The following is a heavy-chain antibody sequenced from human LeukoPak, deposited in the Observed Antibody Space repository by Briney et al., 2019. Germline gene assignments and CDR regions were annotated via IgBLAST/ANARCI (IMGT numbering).Heavy chain of an antibody. Sequence: ASVKVSCKASGYTFTSYYMHWVRQAPGQGLEWMGTINPSGGSTSYAQKFQGRVTMTRDMSTSTVYVELSSLRSEDTAVYYCARDATIKLVGATYYYYYYMDVWGKGTTVTVSS. J-gene: IGHJ6*03. V-gene: IGHV1-46*01. D-gene: IGHD1-26*01. CDR2: INPSGGST. CDR1: GYTFTSYY. CDR3: ARDATIKLVGATYYYYYYMDV.